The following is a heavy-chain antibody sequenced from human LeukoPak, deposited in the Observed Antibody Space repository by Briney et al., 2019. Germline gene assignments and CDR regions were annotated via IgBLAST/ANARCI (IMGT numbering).Heavy chain of an antibody. CDR3: AGASYDSSGVH. CDR2: IYYSGST. CDR1: GGSISSYY. Sequence: PSEILSLTCTVSGGSISSYYWSWIRQPPGKGLEWIGYIYYSGSTNYNPSLKSRVTISVDTSKNQFSLKLSSVTAADTAVYYCAGASYDSSGVHWGRGTLVTVSS. D-gene: IGHD3-22*01. J-gene: IGHJ4*02. V-gene: IGHV4-59*01.